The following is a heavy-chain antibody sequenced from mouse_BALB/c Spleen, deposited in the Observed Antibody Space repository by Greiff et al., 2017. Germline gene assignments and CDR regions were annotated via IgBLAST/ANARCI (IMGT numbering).Heavy chain of an antibody. D-gene: IGHD2-1*01. CDR2: ISDGGSYT. V-gene: IGHV5-4*02. Sequence: EVMLVESGGGLVKPGGSLKLSCAASGFTFSDYYMYWVRQTPEKRLEWVATISDGGSYTYYPDSVKGRFTISRDNAKNNLYLQMSSLKSEDTAMYYCAREGDGNYAMDYWGQGTSVTVSS. CDR3: AREGDGNYAMDY. CDR1: GFTFSDYY. J-gene: IGHJ4*01.